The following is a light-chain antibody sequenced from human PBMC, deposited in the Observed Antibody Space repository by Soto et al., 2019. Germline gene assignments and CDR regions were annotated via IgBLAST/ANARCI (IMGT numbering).Light chain of an antibody. Sequence: DIVLTQSPGTLSLSPGESATLSCRASQSVSSSYLAWYQQKPGQAPRLLIYGASSRATGIPDRFSGSGSGTDFTLTISRLEPEDFAVYYCQQYGSSKWTFGQGTKV. CDR1: QSVSSSY. CDR2: GAS. J-gene: IGKJ1*01. V-gene: IGKV3-20*01. CDR3: QQYGSSKWT.